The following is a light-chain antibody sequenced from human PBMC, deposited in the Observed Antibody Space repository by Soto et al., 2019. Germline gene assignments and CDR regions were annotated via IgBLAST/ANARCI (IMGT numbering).Light chain of an antibody. CDR2: KAS. CDR3: QQYKPLYT. J-gene: IGKJ5*01. Sequence: IQMTQSPSTLSASVGDSVTFTCRASQFINNWLAWYQQKPGQAPRLLIYKASTLESGVPPRFNGSGSGTEFRLTISSLQPDDYATEDWQQYKPLYTLGQGTRLEIK. CDR1: QFINNW. V-gene: IGKV1-5*03.